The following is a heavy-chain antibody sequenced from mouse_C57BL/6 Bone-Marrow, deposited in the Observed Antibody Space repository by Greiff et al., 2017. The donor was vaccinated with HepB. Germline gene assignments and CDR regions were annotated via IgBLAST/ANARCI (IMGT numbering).Heavy chain of an antibody. D-gene: IGHD1-1*01. J-gene: IGHJ4*01. V-gene: IGHV3-6*01. CDR2: ISYDGSN. CDR3: ARGGITTVVATPYYYAMDY. Sequence: EVKLLESGPGLVKPSQSLSLTCSVTGYSITSGYYWNWIRQFPGNKLEWMGYISYDGSNNYNPSLKNRISITRDTSKNQFFLKLNSVTTEDTATYYCARGGITTVVATPYYYAMDYWGQGTSVTVSS. CDR1: GYSITSGYY.